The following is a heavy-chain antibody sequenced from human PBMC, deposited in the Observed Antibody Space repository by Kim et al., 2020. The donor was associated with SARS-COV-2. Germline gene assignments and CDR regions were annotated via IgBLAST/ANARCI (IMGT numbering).Heavy chain of an antibody. J-gene: IGHJ4*02. CDR2: IIPIFGTA. V-gene: IGHV1-69*13. Sequence: SVKVSCKASGGTFSSYAISWVRQAPGQGLEWMGGIIPIFGTANYAQKFQGRVTITADESTSTAYMELSSLRSEDTAVYYCARGYYDSSGYYYNAYWGQGTLVTVSS. CDR3: ARGYYDSSGYYYNAY. CDR1: GGTFSSYA. D-gene: IGHD3-22*01.